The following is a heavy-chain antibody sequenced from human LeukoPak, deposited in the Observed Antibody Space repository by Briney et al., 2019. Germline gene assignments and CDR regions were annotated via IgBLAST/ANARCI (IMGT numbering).Heavy chain of an antibody. Sequence: SVTVSFKASGGTFSSYAISWVRQAPGQGLEWMGRIIPIFGTANYAQKFQGRVTITTDESTSTAYMEQSSLRSEDLAVYYWARVPLSGYYDSSGYMSYWGQGTLVTVSS. D-gene: IGHD3-22*01. CDR3: ARVPLSGYYDSSGYMSY. V-gene: IGHV1-69*05. J-gene: IGHJ4*02. CDR1: GGTFSSYA. CDR2: IIPIFGTA.